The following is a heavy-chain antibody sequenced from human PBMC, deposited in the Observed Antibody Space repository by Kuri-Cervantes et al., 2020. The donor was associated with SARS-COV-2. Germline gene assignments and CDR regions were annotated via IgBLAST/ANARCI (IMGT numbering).Heavy chain of an antibody. D-gene: IGHD4-17*01. V-gene: IGHV3-23*01. CDR3: AKGFYGVYVGPGAFDI. CDR2: ISGSGGST. J-gene: IGHJ3*02. Sequence: GGSLRLSCAASGFTFSSYAMSWVRQAPGKGLEWVSAISGSGGSTYYADSVKGRFTISRDNSKNTLYLQMNSLRAEDTAVYYCAKGFYGVYVGPGAFDIWGQGTMVTVSS. CDR1: GFTFSSYA.